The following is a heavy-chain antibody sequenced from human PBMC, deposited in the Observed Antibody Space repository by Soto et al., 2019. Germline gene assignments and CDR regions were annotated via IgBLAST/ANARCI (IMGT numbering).Heavy chain of an antibody. V-gene: IGHV4-59*01. CDR1: GGSISSYY. Sequence: SETLSLTCTVSGGSISSYYWSWIRQPPGKGLEWIGYIYYSGSTNYNPSLKSRVTISVDTSKNQFSLKLSSVTAADTAVYYCARVWIPYWYFDLWGRGTLVTVSS. CDR2: IYYSGST. J-gene: IGHJ2*01. D-gene: IGHD5-12*01. CDR3: ARVWIPYWYFDL.